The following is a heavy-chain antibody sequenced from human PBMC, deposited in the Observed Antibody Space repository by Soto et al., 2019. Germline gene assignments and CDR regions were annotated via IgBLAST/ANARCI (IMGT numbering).Heavy chain of an antibody. CDR1: GLTFSDYG. V-gene: IGHV3-30*03. J-gene: IGHJ4*02. Sequence: PGGSLRLSCVVSGLTFSDYGFHWVRQAPGKGLDWVAAISYDGSFVYYADSVRGRFTISRDNSRNTLDLQMNTLRHEDTAVYYCARGSTSWYFDFWGQGTLVTVSS. CDR2: ISYDGSFV. CDR3: ARGSTSWYFDF. D-gene: IGHD2-2*01.